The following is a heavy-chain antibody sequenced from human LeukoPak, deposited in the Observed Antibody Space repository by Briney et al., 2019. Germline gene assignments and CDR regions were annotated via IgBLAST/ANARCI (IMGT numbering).Heavy chain of an antibody. J-gene: IGHJ4*02. D-gene: IGHD6-19*01. CDR3: TRGNRQWLGADYFDY. CDR2: IRSKAYGGTT. CDR1: GFTFGDYA. V-gene: IGHV3-49*04. Sequence: GGSLRLSCTASGFTFGDYAMSWVRQAPGKGLEWVGFIRSKAYGGTTEYAASVKGRFTISRDDSKSIAYLQMNSLKTEDTAVYYCTRGNRQWLGADYFDYWGQGTLVTVSS.